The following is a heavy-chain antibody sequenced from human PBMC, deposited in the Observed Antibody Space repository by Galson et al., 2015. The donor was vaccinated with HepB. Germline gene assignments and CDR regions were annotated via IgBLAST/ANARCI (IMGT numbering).Heavy chain of an antibody. Sequence: SVKVSCKASGGTFSSYAISWVRQAPGQGLEWMGRIIPILGIANYAQKFQGRVTITADKSTSTAYMELSSLRSEDTAVYYCAGAAAGTVYYFDYWGQGTLVTVSS. CDR3: AGAAAGTVYYFDY. CDR1: GGTFSSYA. J-gene: IGHJ4*02. CDR2: IIPILGIA. D-gene: IGHD6-13*01. V-gene: IGHV1-69*04.